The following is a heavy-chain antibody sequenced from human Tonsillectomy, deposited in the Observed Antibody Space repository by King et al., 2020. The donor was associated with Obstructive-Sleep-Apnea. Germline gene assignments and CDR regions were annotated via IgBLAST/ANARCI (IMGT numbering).Heavy chain of an antibody. D-gene: IGHD2-15*01. CDR1: GFTFSSYA. Sequence: VQLVESGGGSVQPGGSLRLSCAASGFTFSSYAMSWVRQAPGKGLEWVSVISASGDSTNYPASVKGRFTISRDNSKNTLCVQMNRLRADDTAVYYCVSVVTATLGGWIDYWGQGTLVTVSS. CDR2: ISASGDST. CDR3: VSVVTATLGGWIDY. J-gene: IGHJ4*02. V-gene: IGHV3-23*04.